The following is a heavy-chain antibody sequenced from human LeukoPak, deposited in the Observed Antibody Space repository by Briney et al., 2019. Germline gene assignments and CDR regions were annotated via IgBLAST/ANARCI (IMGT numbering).Heavy chain of an antibody. Sequence: RPGGSLRLPCAASGFTVSSYYMSWVRQAPGKGLEWVSLIYSGGSTYYADSVKGRFTISRDNAKNSLYLQMNSLRAEDTAVYYCARESRGYSWGQGTLVTVSS. D-gene: IGHD5-18*01. CDR2: IYSGGST. V-gene: IGHV3-53*01. CDR1: GFTVSSYY. CDR3: ARESRGYS. J-gene: IGHJ4*02.